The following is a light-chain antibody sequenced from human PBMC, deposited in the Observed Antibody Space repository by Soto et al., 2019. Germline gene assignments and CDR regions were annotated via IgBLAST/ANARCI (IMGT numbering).Light chain of an antibody. CDR1: QSINNC. CDR3: QQYESFPRT. J-gene: IGKJ1*01. CDR2: KAS. V-gene: IGKV1-5*03. Sequence: DIQMTQSPSTLSASVGDRVTITCRASQSINNCLAWYQQKPGKAPKLFIFKASTLEIGVPLRFSGSGSGTEFTLSSSSLQPDDFATYFCQQYESFPRTFGQRTKVE.